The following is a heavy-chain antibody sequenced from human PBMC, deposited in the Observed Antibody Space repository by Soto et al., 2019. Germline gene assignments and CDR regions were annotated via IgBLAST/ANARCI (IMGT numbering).Heavy chain of an antibody. CDR3: ARTVWALHAFDF. CDR1: GGSMSNYY. D-gene: IGHD1-26*01. J-gene: IGHJ3*01. V-gene: IGHV4-59*01. CDR2: VSSSGGT. Sequence: SETLSLTCTVSGGSMSNYYWNWIRQPPGKGLEWIGSVSSSGGTNYNPSLMSPVTISIDMSKNLFSLKLSSVTATDTAVYYCARTVWALHAFDFWGAGKMFTVSS.